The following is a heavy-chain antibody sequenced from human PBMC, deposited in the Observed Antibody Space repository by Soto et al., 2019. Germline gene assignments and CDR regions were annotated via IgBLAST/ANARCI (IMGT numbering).Heavy chain of an antibody. CDR1: GGTFSSYA. CDR2: IIPIFGTA. Sequence: ASVKVSCKASGGTFSSYAISWVRQAPGQGLEWMGGIIPIFGTANYAQKFQGRVTITADESTSTAYMELSSLRSEDTAVYYSARRGKETGLPNYYYDSSGYFFDPGGQGTLVTVSS. CDR3: ARRGKETGLPNYYYDSSGYFFDP. V-gene: IGHV1-69*13. J-gene: IGHJ5*02. D-gene: IGHD3-22*01.